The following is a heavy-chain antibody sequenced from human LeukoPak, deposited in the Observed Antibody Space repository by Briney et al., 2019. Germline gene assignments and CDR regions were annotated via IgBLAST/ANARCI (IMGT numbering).Heavy chain of an antibody. D-gene: IGHD1-14*01. CDR3: ASLLNRNFDY. CDR1: GFTFSSYA. CDR2: ISGSGGST. J-gene: IGHJ4*02. Sequence: PGGSLRLSCAASGFTFSSYAMSWVRQAPGKGLEWVSAISGSGGSTYYADSVKGRFTISRDNSKSTLYLRMNSLRAEDTAVYYCASLLNRNFDYWGQGTLVTVSS. V-gene: IGHV3-23*01.